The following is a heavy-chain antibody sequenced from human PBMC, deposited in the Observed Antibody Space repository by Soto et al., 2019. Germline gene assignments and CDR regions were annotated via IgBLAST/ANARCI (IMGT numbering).Heavy chain of an antibody. CDR3: ARDGGRHSGGIDY. V-gene: IGHV1-69*01. CDR2: IIPIFGTA. D-gene: IGHD1-26*01. J-gene: IGHJ4*02. CDR1: GGTFSSYS. Sequence: QVQLVQSGAEVKKPGSSVKVSCKASGGTFSSYSINWVRQAPGQGLEWMGEIIPIFGTANYAQNFQGSVTITADESTSTAYMELSSLRSEDTAVYYCARDGGRHSGGIDYWGQGTLVTVSS.